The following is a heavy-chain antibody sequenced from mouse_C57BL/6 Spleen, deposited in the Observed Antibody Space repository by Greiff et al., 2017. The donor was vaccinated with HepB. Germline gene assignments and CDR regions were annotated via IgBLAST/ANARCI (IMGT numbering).Heavy chain of an antibody. V-gene: IGHV1-55*01. Sequence: QVQLQQPGAELVKPGASVKMSCKASGYTFTSYWITWVKQRPGQGLEWIGDIYPGSGSTNYNEKFKSKAALTVDTSSSTAYMQLSSLTSEDSAVYYCARDPNWDLYYAMDYWGQGTSVTVSS. J-gene: IGHJ4*01. CDR3: ARDPNWDLYYAMDY. CDR2: IYPGSGST. D-gene: IGHD4-1*01. CDR1: GYTFTSYW.